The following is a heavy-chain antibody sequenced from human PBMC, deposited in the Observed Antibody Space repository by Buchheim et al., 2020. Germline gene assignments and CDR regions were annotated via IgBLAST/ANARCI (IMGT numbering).Heavy chain of an antibody. CDR3: AKDPTIFGVVIMTYFDY. V-gene: IGHV3-23*01. J-gene: IGHJ4*02. Sequence: EVQLLESGGGLMQPGGSLRLSCAASGFTFRNYIMSWVRQAPGKGLERVSGITGSGTNTYNADSVKGRFTISRDNSKNPLYLEMNSLRVDDTAVYYCAKDPTIFGVVIMTYFDYWGQGTL. CDR1: GFTFRNYI. CDR2: ITGSGTNT. D-gene: IGHD3-3*01.